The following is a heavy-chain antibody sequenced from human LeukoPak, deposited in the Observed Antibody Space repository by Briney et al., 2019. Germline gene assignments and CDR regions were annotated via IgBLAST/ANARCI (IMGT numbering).Heavy chain of an antibody. Sequence: GGSLRLSCAASGFTFSSYGMSWVRQAPGKGLEWVSAISGSGGSTYYADSVKGRFTISRDNSKNTLYLQMNSLRAEDTAVYYCARDRKLWPLFDYWGQGTLVTVSS. CDR3: ARDRKLWPLFDY. V-gene: IGHV3-23*01. CDR1: GFTFSSYG. D-gene: IGHD5-18*01. CDR2: ISGSGGST. J-gene: IGHJ4*02.